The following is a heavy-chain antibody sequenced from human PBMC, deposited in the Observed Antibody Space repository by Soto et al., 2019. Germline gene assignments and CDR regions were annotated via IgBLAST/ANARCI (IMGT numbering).Heavy chain of an antibody. Sequence: SETPSLPCTVSGGSISSSSYYWGWIRQPPGKGLEWIGSIYYSGSTYYNPSLKSRVTISVDTSKNQFSLKLSSVTAADTAVYYCARLKSRFDPWGQGTLVTVS. CDR1: GGSISSSSYY. CDR2: IYYSGST. CDR3: ARLKSRFDP. V-gene: IGHV4-39*01. J-gene: IGHJ5*02.